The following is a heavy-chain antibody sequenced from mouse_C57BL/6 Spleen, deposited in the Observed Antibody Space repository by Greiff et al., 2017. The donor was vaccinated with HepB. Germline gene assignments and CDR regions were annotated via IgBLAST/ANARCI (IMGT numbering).Heavy chain of an antibody. CDR1: GYAFSSSW. V-gene: IGHV1-82*01. J-gene: IGHJ4*01. D-gene: IGHD1-1*01. CDR3: ARSPYYYGSSYDYAMDY. CDR2: IYPGDGDT. Sequence: LQESGPELVKPGASVKISCKASGYAFSSSWMNWVKQRPGKGLEWIGRIYPGDGDTNYNGKFKGKATLTADKSSSTAYMQLSSLTSEDSAVYFCARSPYYYGSSYDYAMDYWGQGTSVTVSS.